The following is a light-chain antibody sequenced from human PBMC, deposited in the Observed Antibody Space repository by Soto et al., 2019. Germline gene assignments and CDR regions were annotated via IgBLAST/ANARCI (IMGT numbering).Light chain of an antibody. CDR3: QQHGTSPI. J-gene: IGKJ4*01. CDR1: QAVSSIL. CDR2: GAS. V-gene: IGKV3-20*01. Sequence: EVVLTQSPGTLSLSPGERATLSCRASQAVSSILLAWYQQKPGQAPRLLIYGASSRATGIPDRFSGSGSGTELTLTGSRLEPEDFAVYYCQQHGTSPIFGGGTKVEIK.